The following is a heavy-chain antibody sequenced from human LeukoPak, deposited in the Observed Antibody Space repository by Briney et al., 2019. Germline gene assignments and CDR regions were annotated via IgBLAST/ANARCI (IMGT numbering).Heavy chain of an antibody. J-gene: IGHJ4*02. CDR2: IYYSGST. V-gene: IGHV4-39*01. D-gene: IGHD2-2*01. Sequence: SQTLSLTCTVSGGSISSSSYYWGWIRQPPGKGLEWIGSIYYSGSTYYNPSLKSRVTISVDTSKNQFSLKLSSVTAADTAVYYCARHRLVVPAAYYFDYWGQGTLVTVSS. CDR1: GGSISSSSYY. CDR3: ARHRLVVPAAYYFDY.